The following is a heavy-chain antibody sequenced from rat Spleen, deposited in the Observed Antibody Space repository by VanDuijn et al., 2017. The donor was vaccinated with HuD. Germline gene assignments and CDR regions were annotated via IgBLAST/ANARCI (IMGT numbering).Heavy chain of an antibody. Sequence: QVQLKESGPGLVQPSQTLSLTCTVAGFSLTSYNVHWVRQPPGKGLEWMGVIWGDGSTAYNSALKSRLSISRDTSKSQVFLKMSSLKTEDTATYYCARDRGDWEDYFDYWGQGVMVTVSS. CDR3: ARDRGDWEDYFDY. CDR1: GFSLTSYN. J-gene: IGHJ2*01. CDR2: IWGDGST. V-gene: IGHV2-41*01. D-gene: IGHD5-1*01.